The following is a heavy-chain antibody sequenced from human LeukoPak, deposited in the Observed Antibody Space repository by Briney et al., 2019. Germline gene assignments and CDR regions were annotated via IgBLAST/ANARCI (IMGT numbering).Heavy chain of an antibody. CDR2: ISSDGSNK. J-gene: IGHJ4*02. V-gene: IGHV3-30*18. Sequence: PRGSLRLSCAASGFTFNTYTMNWVRQAPGKGLEWVAVISSDGSNKYYADSVKGRFTISRDDSKNTLYLQVNSLRADDTAVYYCAKSGLAAAGQRGYFDYWGQGTLVTVSS. CDR1: GFTFNTYT. D-gene: IGHD6-13*01. CDR3: AKSGLAAAGQRGYFDY.